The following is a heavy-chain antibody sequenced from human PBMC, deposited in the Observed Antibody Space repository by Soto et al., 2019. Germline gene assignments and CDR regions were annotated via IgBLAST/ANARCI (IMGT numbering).Heavy chain of an antibody. V-gene: IGHV3-23*01. Sequence: GGSLRLSCAASGFTFSSYAMSWVRQAPGKGLEWVSAISGSGGSTYYADSVKGRFTISRDNSKNTLYLQMNSLRAEDTAVYYCAKGKDVDTAMVTDPIFDYWGQGTLVTVSS. CDR1: GFTFSSYA. CDR2: ISGSGGST. D-gene: IGHD5-18*01. J-gene: IGHJ4*02. CDR3: AKGKDVDTAMVTDPIFDY.